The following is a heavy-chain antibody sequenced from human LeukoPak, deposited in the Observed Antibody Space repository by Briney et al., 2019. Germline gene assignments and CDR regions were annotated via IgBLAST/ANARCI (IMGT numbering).Heavy chain of an antibody. D-gene: IGHD1-26*01. Sequence: PGGSLRLSCVASGXTFSSSWLHWVRQAPGKGLVWVSRMNNDVSTINYADSVKGRFTISRDNAKNTLYLQMNSLRAEDTGVYYCARAGSYRFDYWGQGTLVTVSS. CDR1: GXTFSSSW. CDR3: ARAGSYRFDY. J-gene: IGHJ4*02. CDR2: MNNDVSTI. V-gene: IGHV3-74*01.